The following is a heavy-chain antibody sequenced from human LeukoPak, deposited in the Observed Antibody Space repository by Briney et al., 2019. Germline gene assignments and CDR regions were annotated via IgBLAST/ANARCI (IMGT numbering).Heavy chain of an antibody. J-gene: IGHJ6*02. CDR2: ISWNSGSI. CDR1: GFTFDDYA. V-gene: IGHV3-9*01. D-gene: IGHD3-3*01. CDR3: AKDGGGSLEWLPPMDV. Sequence: GRSLRLSCAASGFTFDDYAMHWVRQAPGKGLEWVSGISWNSGSIGYADSVEGRFTISRDNSKNTLYLQMNSLRAEDTAVYYCAKDGGGSLEWLPPMDVWGQGTMVTVS.